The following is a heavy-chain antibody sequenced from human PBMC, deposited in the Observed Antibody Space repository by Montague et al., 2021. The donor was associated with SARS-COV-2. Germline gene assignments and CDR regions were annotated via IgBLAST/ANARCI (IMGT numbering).Heavy chain of an antibody. Sequence: TLSLTCIVSGGSISSGSYYWSWIRQPAGKGLEWIGRIYTSGCTNYNPSLKSRVTISLDTSKNQFSLKLSSVTAADTAVYYCARGRLYYDSSGYYFDYWGQGTLVTVSS. D-gene: IGHD3-22*01. V-gene: IGHV4-61*02. CDR2: IYTSGCT. J-gene: IGHJ4*02. CDR3: ARGRLYYDSSGYYFDY. CDR1: GGSISSGSYY.